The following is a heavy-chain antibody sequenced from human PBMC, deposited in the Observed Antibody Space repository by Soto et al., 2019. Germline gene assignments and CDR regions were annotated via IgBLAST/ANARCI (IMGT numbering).Heavy chain of an antibody. CDR1: GGSISSGYYY. D-gene: IGHD3-9*01. CDR2: IYNSGNT. CDR3: ARLPFEWGFVFDY. V-gene: IGHV4-30-4*01. J-gene: IGHJ4*02. Sequence: QVQLQESGPGLVKPSQTLSLTCTVSGGSISSGYYYWSWIRQPPGRGLEWIGNIYNSGNTYYNPALKRRVTISIDTSKNQFSLKLSSVTAADTAVYYCARLPFEWGFVFDYWGQGSLLTVSS.